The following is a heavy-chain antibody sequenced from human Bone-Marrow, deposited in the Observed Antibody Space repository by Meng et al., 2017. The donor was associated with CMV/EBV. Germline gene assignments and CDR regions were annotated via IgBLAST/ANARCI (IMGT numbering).Heavy chain of an antibody. V-gene: IGHV3-23*01. CDR3: AKARQQVGAFDY. J-gene: IGHJ4*02. Sequence: SCSASGVIFSDYAMSWVRQAPGKGLEWVSAISNTGGSTYHADSVKGRFTISRDNSKNTLYLQMDSLRAEDTAVYFCAKARQQVGAFDYWGQGTLVTVSS. CDR1: GVIFSDYA. D-gene: IGHD1-26*01. CDR2: ISNTGGST.